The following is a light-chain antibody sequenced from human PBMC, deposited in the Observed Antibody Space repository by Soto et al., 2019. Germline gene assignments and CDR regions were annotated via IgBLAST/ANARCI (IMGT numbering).Light chain of an antibody. CDR1: SSDVGGYYS. CDR2: DVT. CDR3: SSYTSSSTDV. J-gene: IGLJ1*01. V-gene: IGLV2-14*01. Sequence: QSALTQPASVSGSPGQSITISCTGTSSDVGGYYSVSWYQQHPGKSPKLMIYDVTKRPSGVSNRFSGSKSGNTASLTISGLQAEDEADYYCSSYTSSSTDVFGTGTKVTVL.